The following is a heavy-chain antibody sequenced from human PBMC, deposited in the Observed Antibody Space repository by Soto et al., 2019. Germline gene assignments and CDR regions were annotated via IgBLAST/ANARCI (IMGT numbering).Heavy chain of an antibody. CDR1: GYTFTSYG. CDR2: ISAYNGNT. V-gene: IGHV1-18*01. Sequence: QVPLVQSGAEVKKPGASVKVSCKASGYTFTSYGISWVRQAPGQGLEWMGWISAYNGNTNYAQRLQGRVTMTTDTSTSTLYMELRSLRSDDTAVYYCARDVRGHYYYYGMDVWGQGTTVTVSS. J-gene: IGHJ6*02. D-gene: IGHD5-12*01. CDR3: ARDVRGHYYYYGMDV.